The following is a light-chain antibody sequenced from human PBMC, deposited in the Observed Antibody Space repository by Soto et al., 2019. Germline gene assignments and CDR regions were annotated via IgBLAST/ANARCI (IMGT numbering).Light chain of an antibody. CDR2: KAS. CDR1: QSISNY. J-gene: IGKJ2*01. V-gene: IGKV1-5*03. CDR3: QQYRTDPYT. Sequence: DIPMTQSPSTLSASVGDRVTISCRASQSISNYLAWYQQKPGRAPKLLMYKASNLESGVPARFSGSGSGTEFFLTLSSLQPDDFATYYCQQYRTDPYTFGQGTKLEIK.